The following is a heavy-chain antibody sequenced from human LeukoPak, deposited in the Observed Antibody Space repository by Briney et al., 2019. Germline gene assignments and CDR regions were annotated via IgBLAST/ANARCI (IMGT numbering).Heavy chain of an antibody. Sequence: GRTLRLSCTASGFTFGVYAMSWVRHAPGKGLEWVGFIRSKAYGGTTEYAASVNRRFTISRDDYKRIAYLQMNSLKTEDPAVYYGTRDVGLDSGSYLGSPFDYWGQGTLVTVSS. D-gene: IGHD3-10*01. V-gene: IGHV3-49*04. CDR1: GFTFGVYA. CDR3: TRDVGLDSGSYLGSPFDY. J-gene: IGHJ4*02. CDR2: IRSKAYGGTT.